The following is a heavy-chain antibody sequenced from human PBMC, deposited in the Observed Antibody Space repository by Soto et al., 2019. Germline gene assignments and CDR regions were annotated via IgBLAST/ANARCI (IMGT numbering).Heavy chain of an antibody. CDR2: ISAYNGNT. V-gene: IGHV1-18*01. Sequence: QVQLVQSGAEVKKPGASVKVSCKASGYTFTSYGISWVRQAPGQGLEWMGWISAYNGNTNYAQKLQGRVTMTTDTSTSTGYMELRSLSSDDTAGYYCARVGGRDDFWSGYGNWFDPWGQGTLVTVSS. CDR1: GYTFTSYG. J-gene: IGHJ5*02. CDR3: ARVGGRDDFWSGYGNWFDP. D-gene: IGHD3-3*01.